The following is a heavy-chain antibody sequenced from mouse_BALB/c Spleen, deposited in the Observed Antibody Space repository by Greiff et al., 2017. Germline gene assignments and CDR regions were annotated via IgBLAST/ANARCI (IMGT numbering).Heavy chain of an antibody. V-gene: IGHV5-17*02. Sequence: EVQLVESGGGLVQPGGSRKLSCAASGFTFSSFGMHCVRQAPEKGLEWVAYISSGSSTIYYADTVKGRFTISRDNPKNTLFLQMTSLRSEDTAMYYCARLSYGYDVNAMDYWGQGTSVTVSS. CDR1: GFTFSSFG. CDR3: ARLSYGYDVNAMDY. CDR2: ISSGSSTI. D-gene: IGHD2-2*01. J-gene: IGHJ4*01.